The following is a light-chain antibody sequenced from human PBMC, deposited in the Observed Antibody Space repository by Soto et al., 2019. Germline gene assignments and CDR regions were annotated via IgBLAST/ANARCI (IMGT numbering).Light chain of an antibody. CDR3: MKALQTPWT. CDR1: QSLLHSNGYNY. V-gene: IGKV2-28*01. J-gene: IGKJ1*01. Sequence: DIVMTQSPLSLPVTPGEPASISCRSSQSLLHSNGYNYLDWYLQKPGQSPQLLIYLGSNRASGVPERFSGSGSGTDFTLKISRGEAEDVGVYYCMKALQTPWTFGQGPRWKSN. CDR2: LGS.